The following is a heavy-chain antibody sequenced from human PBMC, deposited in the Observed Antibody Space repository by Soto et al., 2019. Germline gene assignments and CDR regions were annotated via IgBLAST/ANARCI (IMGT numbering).Heavy chain of an antibody. Sequence: QVQLVQSGAEVKKPGASVKVSCEASGGTFNTYTINWVRQAPGRGLEWVGQIVPMYDSVNYAENFQGRVTITAGKSTKTAYMELTSLRSEDTALFFFASWRSYCGSYCFDYWGQGTLVTVSS. CDR1: GGTFNTYT. CDR3: ASWRSYCGSYCFDY. D-gene: IGHD3-16*01. J-gene: IGHJ4*02. CDR2: IVPMYDSV. V-gene: IGHV1-69*06.